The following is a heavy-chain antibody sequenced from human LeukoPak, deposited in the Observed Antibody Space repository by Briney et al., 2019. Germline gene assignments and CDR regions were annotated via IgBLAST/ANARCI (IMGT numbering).Heavy chain of an antibody. D-gene: IGHD3-22*01. CDR3: ARVVVAYYYDSSGFDAFDI. V-gene: IGHV1-2*02. CDR1: GYTFTGYY. Sequence: GASVKVSCKASGYTFTGYYMHWVRQAPGQGLEWMGWINPNSGGTNYAQKFQGRVTMTRDTSISTAYMELSRLGSDDTAVYYCARVVVAYYYDSSGFDAFDIWGQGTMVTVSS. CDR2: INPNSGGT. J-gene: IGHJ3*02.